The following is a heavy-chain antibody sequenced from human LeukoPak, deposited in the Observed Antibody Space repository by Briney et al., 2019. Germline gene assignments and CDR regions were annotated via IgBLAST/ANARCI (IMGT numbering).Heavy chain of an antibody. V-gene: IGHV4-59*01. D-gene: IGHD3-10*01. J-gene: IGHJ5*02. CDR3: ARDKSSGSYGWFDP. Sequence: SETLSLTCTVSGGSISSYYWSWIRQPPGKGLEWIGYIYYSGNTNYNPSLKSRVTISLDTSKNQFSLKLTSVTAADTAVYYCARDKSSGSYGWFDPWGQGTLVTVSS. CDR1: GGSISSYY. CDR2: IYYSGNT.